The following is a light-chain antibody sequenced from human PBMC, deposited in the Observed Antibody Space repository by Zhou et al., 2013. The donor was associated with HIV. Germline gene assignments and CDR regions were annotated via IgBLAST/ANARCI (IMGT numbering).Light chain of an antibody. CDR3: QQSFIIPIT. CDR2: AAS. J-gene: IGKJ3*01. CDR1: QSISSS. Sequence: DIQMTQSPSSLSASVGDRVTITCRASQSISSSLNWYQQKPGKAPNLLIYAASSLQSGVPSRFSGSGSGTDFTLTISSLQPEDFATYYCQQSFIIPITFGPGTKVDI. V-gene: IGKV1-39*01.